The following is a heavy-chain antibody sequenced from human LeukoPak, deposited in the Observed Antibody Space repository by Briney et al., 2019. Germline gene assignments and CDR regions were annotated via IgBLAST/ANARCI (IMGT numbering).Heavy chain of an antibody. CDR2: ISYDGGNK. CDR3: AKDLHRIAAAGYFDY. CDR1: GFTFSSYG. Sequence: PGGSLRLSCAASGFTFSSYGMHWVRQAPGKGLEWVAVISYDGGNKYYADSVKGRFTISRDNSKNTLYLQMNSLRAEDTAVYYCAKDLHRIAAAGYFDYWGQGTLVTVSS. D-gene: IGHD6-13*01. V-gene: IGHV3-30*18. J-gene: IGHJ4*02.